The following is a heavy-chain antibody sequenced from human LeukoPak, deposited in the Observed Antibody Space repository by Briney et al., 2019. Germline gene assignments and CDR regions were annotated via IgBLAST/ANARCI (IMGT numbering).Heavy chain of an antibody. CDR3: AFRSGDSHDY. Sequence: GGSLRLSCTASGFTFSTPDMSWVRQAPGKGLEWVSGISEGADRTYYADSVKGRFAISRDNSENTLYLQMNSLRAEDTAVYYCAFRSGDSHDYWGQGTLVTVSS. V-gene: IGHV3-23*01. D-gene: IGHD4-17*01. CDR1: GFTFSTPD. CDR2: ISEGADRT. J-gene: IGHJ4*02.